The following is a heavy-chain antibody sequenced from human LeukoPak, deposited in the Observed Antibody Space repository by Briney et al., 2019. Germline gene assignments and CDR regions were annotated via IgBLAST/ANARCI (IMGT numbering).Heavy chain of an antibody. CDR1: GFTFSSYS. Sequence: KSGGSLRLSCAASGFTFSSYSMNWVRQAPGKGLEWVSSISSSSSYIYYADSVKGRFTISRDNAKNSLYLQMNSLRAEDTAVYYCASGWFGDNLTYYFDYWGQGTLVTVSS. CDR2: ISSSSSYI. J-gene: IGHJ4*02. V-gene: IGHV3-21*01. D-gene: IGHD3-10*01. CDR3: ASGWFGDNLTYYFDY.